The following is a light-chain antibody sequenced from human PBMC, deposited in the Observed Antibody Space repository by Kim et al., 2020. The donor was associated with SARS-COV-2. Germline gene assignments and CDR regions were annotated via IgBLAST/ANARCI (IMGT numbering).Light chain of an antibody. CDR3: KQSYGTPFT. J-gene: IGKJ3*01. V-gene: IGKV1-39*01. CDR2: AGS. Sequence: DIQMTQSPSSLSASVGDRVTITCRASQSITNDLHWYQQKPGKAPSLLIYAGSSLQSGVPSRFSGSGSGTDFTLTISSLQPEDFATYYSKQSYGTPFTFVPGTKVDIK. CDR1: QSITND.